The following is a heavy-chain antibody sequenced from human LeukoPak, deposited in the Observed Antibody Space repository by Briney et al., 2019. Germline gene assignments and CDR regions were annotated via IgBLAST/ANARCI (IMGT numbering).Heavy chain of an antibody. Sequence: ASVKVSCKASGYTFTSYGISWVRQAPGQGLEWMGWISAYNGNTNYAQKLQGRVTMTRNTSISTAYMELSSLRSEDTAVYYCARGRYSSGWGYYYYYGMDVWGQGTTVTVSS. J-gene: IGHJ6*02. CDR3: ARGRYSSGWGYYYYYGMDV. V-gene: IGHV1-18*01. CDR2: ISAYNGNT. CDR1: GYTFTSYG. D-gene: IGHD6-19*01.